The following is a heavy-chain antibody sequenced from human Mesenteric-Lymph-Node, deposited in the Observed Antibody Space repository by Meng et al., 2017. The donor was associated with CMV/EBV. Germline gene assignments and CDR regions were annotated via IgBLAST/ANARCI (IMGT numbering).Heavy chain of an antibody. CDR1: GFTFSDHA. D-gene: IGHD1-26*01. Sequence: SLKISCAASGFTFSDHAMHWVRQAPGKGLEWVSGISWSSRNMGYVDSVKGRFAISRDNAKNSLYLQMNSLRPEDKALYYCVTWYLLDGFGTLYNFDYWGQGTQVTVSS. V-gene: IGHV3-9*01. CDR2: ISWSSRNM. CDR3: VTWYLLDGFGTLYNFDY. J-gene: IGHJ4*02.